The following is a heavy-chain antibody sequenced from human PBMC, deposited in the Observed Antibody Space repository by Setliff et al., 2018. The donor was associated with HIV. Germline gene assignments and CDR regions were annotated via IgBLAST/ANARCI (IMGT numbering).Heavy chain of an antibody. CDR3: ARLPQD. J-gene: IGHJ4*02. Sequence: ETLSLTCSVSGGVSGGDMGVHDWSWIRQPPGKGLEWIGYIYDNEKTFYNPSLKSRVTITVDTSKNQISLQLTSVTAEDTALYYCARLPQDWGQGTLVTVS. CDR2: IYDNEKT. CDR1: GGVSGGDMGVHD. V-gene: IGHV4-61*08.